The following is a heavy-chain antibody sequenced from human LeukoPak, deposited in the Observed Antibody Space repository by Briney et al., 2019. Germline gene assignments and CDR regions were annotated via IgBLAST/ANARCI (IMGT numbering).Heavy chain of an antibody. J-gene: IGHJ4*02. V-gene: IGHV6-1*01. D-gene: IGHD2-8*02. Sequence: SQTLSLTCAISGDSVSSDSAAWSWIRQSPSRGLEWLGRTYYRSKWYNDYAVSVKSRITITPDTSKNQFSLQLNSVTPEDTATYYCARGVGHTGIDCWGQGTLVTVSS. CDR1: GDSVSSDSAA. CDR3: ARGVGHTGIDC. CDR2: TYYRSKWYN.